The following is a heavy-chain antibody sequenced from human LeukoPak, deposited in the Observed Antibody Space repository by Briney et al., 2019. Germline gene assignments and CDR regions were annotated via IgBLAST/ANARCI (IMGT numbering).Heavy chain of an antibody. CDR3: ARLVSLTGSYYFDY. CDR1: GGSISSSSYY. V-gene: IGHV4-39*01. Sequence: PSETRSLTCTVSGGSISSSSYYCGWIRQTPRNGLEWIGSISYSGSTHYSPSLKSRVTISVDTSKNQFSLKLSSVTAADTAVYYCARLVSLTGSYYFDYWGQGTLVTVSS. CDR2: ISYSGST. D-gene: IGHD1-26*01. J-gene: IGHJ4*02.